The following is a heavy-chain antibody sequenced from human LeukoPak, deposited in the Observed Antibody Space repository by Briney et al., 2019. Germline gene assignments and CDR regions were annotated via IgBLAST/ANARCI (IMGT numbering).Heavy chain of an antibody. D-gene: IGHD1-26*01. V-gene: IGHV1-24*01. J-gene: IGHJ5*02. Sequence: ASVKVFCEVSGYTLTELSMHWVRQAPGKGLEWMGGFDPEDGETIYAQKFQGRVTMTEDTSTDTAYMELSSLRSEDTAVYYCATVRVGATTADWFDPWGQGTLVTVSS. CDR2: FDPEDGET. CDR1: GYTLTELS. CDR3: ATVRVGATTADWFDP.